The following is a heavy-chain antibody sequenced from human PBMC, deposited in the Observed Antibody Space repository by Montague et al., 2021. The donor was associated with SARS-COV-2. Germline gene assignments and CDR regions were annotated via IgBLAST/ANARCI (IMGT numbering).Heavy chain of an antibody. CDR2: INHGGST. Sequence: SETLFLTCAVHGTSFSGYYWNWIRQPPEKGLEWIGEINHGGSTKYSPSLKSRLTISADTSKNQFSLKLTSVAAADTAVYYCARLRDGVVPSPILGVGPYYSYYYMDVWGRGTTVTVSS. V-gene: IGHV4-34*01. CDR3: ARLRDGVVPSPILGVGPYYSYYYMDV. CDR1: GTSFSGYY. D-gene: IGHD3-10*01. J-gene: IGHJ6*03.